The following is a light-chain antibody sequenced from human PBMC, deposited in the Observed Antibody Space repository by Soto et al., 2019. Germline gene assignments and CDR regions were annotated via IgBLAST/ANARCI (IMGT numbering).Light chain of an antibody. V-gene: IGLV1-47*01. CDR1: SSNIGSYY. CDR3: AAWDDSLSGVV. Sequence: LLTQPPSASGTPGQRVTISCSGSSSNIGSYYVYWYQQLPGTAPKLLIYRNNQRPSGVPDRFSGSKSGTSASLAISGLRSEDEADYYCAAWDDSLSGVVFGGGTKVTVL. CDR2: RNN. J-gene: IGLJ2*01.